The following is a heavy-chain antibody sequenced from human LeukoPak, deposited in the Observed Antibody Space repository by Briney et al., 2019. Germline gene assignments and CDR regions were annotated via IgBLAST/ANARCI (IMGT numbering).Heavy chain of an antibody. CDR1: GGSIISSNYY. Sequence: PSETLSLTCTVSGGSIISSNYYWAWIRQPPGKGLEWIGSIHYSGDAYCNPSLKSRVTISVDTSNNQFSLKLNSVTAADTAMYYCARDSKYDSTGHAPWGLGTLVTVSS. D-gene: IGHD3-22*01. J-gene: IGHJ5*02. V-gene: IGHV4-39*07. CDR2: IHYSGDA. CDR3: ARDSKYDSTGHAP.